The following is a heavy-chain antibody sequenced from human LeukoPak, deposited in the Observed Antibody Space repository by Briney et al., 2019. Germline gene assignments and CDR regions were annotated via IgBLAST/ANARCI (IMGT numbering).Heavy chain of an antibody. D-gene: IGHD3-9*01. J-gene: IGHJ4*02. CDR2: INPSSGRT. V-gene: IGHV1-46*01. Sequence: ASVKVSCKASGYTFTGYYMHWVRQAPGQGLEWMGLINPSSGRTSYAHTFQGRLTMTRDTSTSTVYMELSSLRSEDTAMYYCTXXXYNLLTGYVHPEGNYWGQGTLVTVSS. CDR1: GYTFTGYY. CDR3: TXXXYNLLTGYVHPEGNY.